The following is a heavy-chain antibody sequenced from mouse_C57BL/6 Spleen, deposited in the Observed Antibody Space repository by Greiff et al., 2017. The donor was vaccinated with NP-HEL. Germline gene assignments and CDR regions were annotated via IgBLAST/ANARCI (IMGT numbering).Heavy chain of an antibody. D-gene: IGHD2-4*01. Sequence: VQGVESGPELVKPGASVKISCKASGYAFSSSWMNWVKQRPGKGLEWIGRIYPGDGDTNYNGKFKGKATLTADKSSSTAYMQLSSLTSEDSAVYFCARWNYDYAMDYWGQGTSGTGSS. CDR3: ARWNYDYAMDY. J-gene: IGHJ4*01. CDR2: IYPGDGDT. V-gene: IGHV1-82*01. CDR1: GYAFSSSW.